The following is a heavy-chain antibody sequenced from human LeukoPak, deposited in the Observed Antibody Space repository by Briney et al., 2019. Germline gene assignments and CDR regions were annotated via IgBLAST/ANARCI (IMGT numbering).Heavy chain of an antibody. J-gene: IGHJ2*01. CDR3: ARGSGYSYGYGRSWYFDL. CDR2: ISYDGSNK. CDR1: GFTSSSYA. Sequence: GGSLRLSCAASGFTSSSYAMHWVRQAPGKGLEWVTFISYDGSNKNYADSVKGRFTISRDNSKNTLCLQMNSLRAEDTAVYYCARGSGYSYGYGRSWYFDLWGRGTLVTVSS. V-gene: IGHV3-30-3*01. D-gene: IGHD5-18*01.